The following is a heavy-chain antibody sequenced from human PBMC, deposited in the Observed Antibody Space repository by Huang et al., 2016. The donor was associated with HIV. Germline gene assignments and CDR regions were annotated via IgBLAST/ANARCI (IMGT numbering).Heavy chain of an antibody. D-gene: IGHD3-22*01. CDR1: GGTFSSYA. J-gene: IGHJ4*02. Sequence: QVQLVQSGAEVKKPGSSVKVSCKASGGTFSSYAISWGRQAPGQGLEWMGGIIPIVGTANYAQKFQGRFTITADESTSTAYMELSSLRSEDTAVYYCARARGYYDSSVSYYFDYWGQGTLVTVSS. V-gene: IGHV1-69*13. CDR3: ARARGYYDSSVSYYFDY. CDR2: IIPIVGTA.